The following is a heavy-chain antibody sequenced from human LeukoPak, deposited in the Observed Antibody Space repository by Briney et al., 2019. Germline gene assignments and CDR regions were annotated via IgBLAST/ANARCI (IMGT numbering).Heavy chain of an antibody. J-gene: IGHJ4*02. CDR1: GGSISNYY. Sequence: SETLSLTCTVPGGSISNYYWSWIRQPPGKGLEWIGYIYYSGSTNYNPSLKGRVTISVDTSKNQFSLKLSSVTAADTAVYYCARGYGYNAIDYWGQGTLVTVSS. D-gene: IGHD5-24*01. CDR3: ARGYGYNAIDY. V-gene: IGHV4-59*01. CDR2: IYYSGST.